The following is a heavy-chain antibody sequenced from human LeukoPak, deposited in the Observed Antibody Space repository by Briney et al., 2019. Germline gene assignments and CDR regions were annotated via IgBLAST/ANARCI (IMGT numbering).Heavy chain of an antibody. CDR1: GGSISSGSYY. D-gene: IGHD6-13*01. CDR3: ARGVYSSSWNY. V-gene: IGHV4-61*02. CDR2: IYSSGST. Sequence: PSETLSLTCTVSGGSISSGSYYWNWIRQPAGKGLEWIGRIYSSGSTNYNPSLKNRVTISVDTSKNQFSLKLSSVTAADTAVYYCARGVYSSSWNYWGQGTLVTVSS. J-gene: IGHJ4*02.